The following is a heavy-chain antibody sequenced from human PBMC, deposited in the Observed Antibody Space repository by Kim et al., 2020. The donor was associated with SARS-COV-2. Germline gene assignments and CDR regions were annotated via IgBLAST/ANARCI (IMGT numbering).Heavy chain of an antibody. D-gene: IGHD1-26*01. CDR3: PRQSDVVGTPTDAFVI. CDR1: GDSISSSASF. CDR2: LYYTGST. V-gene: IGHV4-39*01. Sequence: SETLSLTCTASGDSISSSASFWGWICQPPGKGREWIGNLYYTGSTYYNPSLKSRVSISVDRSKNQISLKVNSVTAADTAVYYCPRQSDVVGTPTDAFVI. J-gene: IGHJ3*02.